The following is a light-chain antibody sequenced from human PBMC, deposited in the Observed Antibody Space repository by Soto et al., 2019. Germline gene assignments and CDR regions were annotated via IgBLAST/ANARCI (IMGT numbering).Light chain of an antibody. J-gene: IGLJ2*01. Sequence: QSALTQPRSVSGSPGQSVTISCTGTSSDVGAYNYVSWYQQHPGKAPNLIIYGVSERPSGVTDRFSGSKSGNTASLTISGLQAEDEADYYCASHAGTYVVFGGGTQLTVL. CDR1: SSDVGAYNY. CDR2: GVS. CDR3: ASHAGTYVV. V-gene: IGLV2-11*01.